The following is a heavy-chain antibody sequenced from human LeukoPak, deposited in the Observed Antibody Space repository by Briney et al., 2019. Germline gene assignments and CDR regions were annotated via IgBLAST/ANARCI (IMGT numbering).Heavy chain of an antibody. CDR1: GFTFSSYA. CDR2: ISGSGGST. V-gene: IGHV3-23*01. D-gene: IGHD2-2*01. J-gene: IGHJ5*02. CDR3: AKDQAPFVPAARYNWFDP. Sequence: GGSLRLSCAASGFTFSSYAMSWVRQAPGEGLEWVSAISGSGGSTYYADSVKGRFTISRDNAKSTLYLQMNSLRAEDTAVYYCAKDQAPFVPAARYNWFDPWGQGTLVTVSS.